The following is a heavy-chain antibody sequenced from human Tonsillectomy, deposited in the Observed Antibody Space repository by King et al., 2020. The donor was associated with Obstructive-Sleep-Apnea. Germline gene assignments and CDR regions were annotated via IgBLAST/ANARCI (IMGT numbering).Heavy chain of an antibody. CDR1: GYTFTGYY. CDR2: INPNSGGT. CDR3: ARGVTSTYYDFWSGTYGMDV. J-gene: IGHJ6*02. D-gene: IGHD3-3*01. V-gene: IGHV1-2*04. Sequence: VQLVESGAEVKKPGASVTVSCKASGYTFTGYYMHWVRQAPGQGLEWMGWINPNSGGTNYAQKFQGWVTMTRDTSISTAYMELSRLRSDDTAVYYCARGVTSTYYDFWSGTYGMDVWGQGTTVTVSS.